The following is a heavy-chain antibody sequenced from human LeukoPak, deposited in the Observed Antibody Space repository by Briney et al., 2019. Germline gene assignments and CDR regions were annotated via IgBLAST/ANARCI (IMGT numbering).Heavy chain of an antibody. CDR3: AKGHTDYGTGFDL. D-gene: IGHD4-17*01. V-gene: IGHV3-23*01. J-gene: IGHJ4*02. Sequence: PGGSLRLSCAASGFTFSTYGMSWARQAPGKGLEWVSIVSGGGVNTYYVDSVKGRFTISRDNSKNTLYLQMNSLRVEDTAVYYCAKGHTDYGTGFDLWGQGTLVIVSS. CDR1: GFTFSTYG. CDR2: VSGGGVNT.